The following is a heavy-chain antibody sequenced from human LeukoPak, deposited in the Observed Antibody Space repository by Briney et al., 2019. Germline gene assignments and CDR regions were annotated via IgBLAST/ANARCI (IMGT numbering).Heavy chain of an antibody. CDR1: GFTVSNKY. Sequence: GGSLRLSCAASGFTVSNKYMTWVRQAPGKGLEWVSLIYGDGRTYYADSVKGRCTISRDNSKNTLYLQMNSLKTEDTAVYYCFCYAAMDVWGKGTTVTVSS. J-gene: IGHJ6*03. D-gene: IGHD3-16*01. V-gene: IGHV3-53*01. CDR3: FCYAAMDV. CDR2: IYGDGRT.